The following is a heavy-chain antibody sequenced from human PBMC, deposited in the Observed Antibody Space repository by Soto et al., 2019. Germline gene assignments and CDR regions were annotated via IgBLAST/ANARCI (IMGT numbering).Heavy chain of an antibody. CDR1: GYTFTSSG. J-gene: IGHJ4*02. D-gene: IGHD1-26*01. CDR2: ISAYNGNT. Sequence: QVQLVQSGAEVKKPGASVKVSCKASGYTFTSSGISWVRQAPGQGLEWMGWISAYNGNTNYAQKLQGRVTMTADTATSTAYMELRSLRSDDTAVYYCARAVGATTRLAYYLDYWGQGSLVTVSS. V-gene: IGHV1-18*01. CDR3: ARAVGATTRLAYYLDY.